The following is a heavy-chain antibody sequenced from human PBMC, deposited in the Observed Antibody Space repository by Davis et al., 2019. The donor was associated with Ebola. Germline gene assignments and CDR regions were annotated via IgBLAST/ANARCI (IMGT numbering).Heavy chain of an antibody. CDR1: GYTFTSYY. CDR2: INPSGGST. D-gene: IGHD3-9*01. J-gene: IGHJ6*04. V-gene: IGHV1-46*01. Sequence: ASVKVSCKASGYTFTSYYMHWVRQAPGQGLEWMGIINPSGGSTSYAQKFQGRVTMTTDTSANTAYMELSSLRSEDTAVYYCARDILTLHGMDVWGKETTVTVSS. CDR3: ARDILTLHGMDV.